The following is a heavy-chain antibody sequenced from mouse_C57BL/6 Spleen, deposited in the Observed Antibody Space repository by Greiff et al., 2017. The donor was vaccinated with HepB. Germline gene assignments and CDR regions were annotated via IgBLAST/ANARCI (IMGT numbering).Heavy chain of an antibody. V-gene: IGHV5-17*01. CDR1: GFTFSDYG. Sequence: EVQLVESGGGLVKPGGSLKLSCAASGFTFSDYGMHWVRQAPEKGLEWVAYISSGSSTIYYADTVKGRFTISRDNAKNTLFLQMTSLRSEDTAMYYCARPERLRPMDYWGQGTSVTVSS. D-gene: IGHD2-4*01. J-gene: IGHJ4*01. CDR3: ARPERLRPMDY. CDR2: ISSGSSTI.